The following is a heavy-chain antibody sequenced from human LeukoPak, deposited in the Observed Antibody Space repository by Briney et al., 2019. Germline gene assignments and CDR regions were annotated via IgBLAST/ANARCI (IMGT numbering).Heavy chain of an antibody. J-gene: IGHJ6*03. D-gene: IGHD6-6*01. V-gene: IGHV1-69*05. CDR2: IIPIFGTA. CDR1: GGTFGSYA. CDR3: ARFAKSIAARPRVYYYYIDV. Sequence: SVKVSCKASGGTFGSYAISWVRQAPGQGLEWMGRIIPIFGTANYAQKFQGRVTITTDESTSTAYMELSSLRSEDTAVYYCARFAKSIAARPRVYYYYIDVWGKGTTVTVSS.